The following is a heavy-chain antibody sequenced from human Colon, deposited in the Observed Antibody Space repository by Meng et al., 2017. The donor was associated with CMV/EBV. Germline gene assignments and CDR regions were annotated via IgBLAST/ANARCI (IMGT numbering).Heavy chain of an antibody. Sequence: GGSLRLSGTASGFTFSNYEMNWVRQAPGKGLEWVSYIRSSGSNIQYADSVKGRFTISRDNAKNSLYLQMSSLRAEDTAVYYCASETEGSNYDAFDIWGQGTVVTVSS. CDR3: ASETEGSNYDAFDI. V-gene: IGHV3-48*03. D-gene: IGHD4-11*01. CDR2: IRSSGSNI. CDR1: GFTFSNYE. J-gene: IGHJ3*02.